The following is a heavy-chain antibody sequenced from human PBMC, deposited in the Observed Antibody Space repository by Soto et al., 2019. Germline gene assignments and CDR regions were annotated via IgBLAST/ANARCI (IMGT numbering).Heavy chain of an antibody. D-gene: IGHD3-3*01. CDR3: ARVANHPYYDVCSGYFDY. CDR2: ISSSGSTI. J-gene: IGHJ4*02. CDR1: GFTFSDYY. V-gene: IGHV3-11*01. Sequence: QVQLVESGGGLVKPGGSLRLSCAASGFTFSDYYMSWIRQAPGKGLEWVSYISSSGSTIYYADFVKSRFTSSRDNAKNSLYLQMNSLRAEDTTVYYCARVANHPYYDVCSGYFDYWGQGTLVTVSS.